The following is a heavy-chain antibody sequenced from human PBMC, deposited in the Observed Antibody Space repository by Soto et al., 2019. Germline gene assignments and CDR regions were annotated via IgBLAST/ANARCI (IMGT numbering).Heavy chain of an antibody. D-gene: IGHD3-22*01. Sequence: GGSLRLSCAASGFTFSSFALSWVRQAPGKGLEWVGRIRSKANSYATAYAASVKGRFSISRDESKNTAYLQMNSLKTEDTAVYYGTSPSPDDMIRKWGQGTQVTVSS. CDR2: IRSKANSYAT. V-gene: IGHV3-73*01. J-gene: IGHJ4*02. CDR3: TSPSPDDMIRK. CDR1: GFTFSSFA.